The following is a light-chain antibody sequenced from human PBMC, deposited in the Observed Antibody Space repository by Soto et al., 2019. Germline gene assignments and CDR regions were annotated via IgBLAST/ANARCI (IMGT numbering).Light chain of an antibody. Sequence: DIQKTQPPSTLSASLGDRVTITRRASQNINNWIAWYQQKPGKAPKRLIYAAYALQSGVPSRFSGSGSGTEFTLTISSLQAEDFATYYCLQHYRYPRTFGQGTKVDIK. J-gene: IGKJ1*01. CDR2: AAY. CDR1: QNINNW. V-gene: IGKV1-17*01. CDR3: LQHYRYPRT.